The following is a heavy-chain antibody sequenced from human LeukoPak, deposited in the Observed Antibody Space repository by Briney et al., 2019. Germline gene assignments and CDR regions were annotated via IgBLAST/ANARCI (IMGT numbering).Heavy chain of an antibody. D-gene: IGHD3-22*01. CDR3: AKGHYDSSGYYYAFDY. V-gene: IGHV3-23*01. J-gene: IGHJ4*02. CDR1: GFTFSSYA. CDR2: ISGSGGST. Sequence: GSLILSCAASGFTFSSYAMSWVRQAPGKGLEWVSAISGSGGSTYYADSVKGRFTISRDNSKNTLYLQMNSLRAEDTAVYYCAKGHYDSSGYYYAFDYWGQGTLVTVSS.